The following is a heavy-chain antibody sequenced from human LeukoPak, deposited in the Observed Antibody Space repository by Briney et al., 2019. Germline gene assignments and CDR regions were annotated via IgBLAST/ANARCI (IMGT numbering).Heavy chain of an antibody. CDR2: FDPEDGET. J-gene: IGHJ3*02. CDR3: ATDSLESGAFDI. Sequence: VASVKVSCKVSGYTLTALALHWVRQAPGKGFEWMGGFDPEDGETIYAQKFQGRVTMTEDTSTDTAYMELSSLRSEDTAVYYCATDSLESGAFDIWGQGTMVTVSS. CDR1: GYTLTALA. D-gene: IGHD1-1*01. V-gene: IGHV1-24*01.